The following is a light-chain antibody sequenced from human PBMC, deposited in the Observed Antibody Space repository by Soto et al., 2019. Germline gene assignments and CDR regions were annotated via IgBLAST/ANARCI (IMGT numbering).Light chain of an antibody. J-gene: IGLJ3*02. CDR2: EVT. V-gene: IGLV2-8*01. CDR3: SSYAGSNNWA. Sequence: QSVLTQPPSASGSPGQSVTISCTGSSSDVGGYNYVSWYQQHPGKAPKLMIYEVTKRPSGVPDRFSGSKSGNTASLTVSRLQADDEADYYCSSYAGSNNWAFGGGTQLTVL. CDR1: SSDVGGYNY.